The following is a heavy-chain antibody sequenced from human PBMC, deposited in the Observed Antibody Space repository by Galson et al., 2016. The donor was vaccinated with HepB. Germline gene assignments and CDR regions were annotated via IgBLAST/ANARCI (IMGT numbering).Heavy chain of an antibody. V-gene: IGHV1-46*01. CDR1: GYTFTSYY. CDR2: IIPSGGST. CDR3: ARESKHYYGSGSYYKYLGY. Sequence: SVRVSCKASGYTFTSYYLHWVRQAPGQGLEWMGIIIPSGGSTTYAQKFQGRVAMTRDTSTSTVYMELSSLRSEDTAVYYCARESKHYYGSGSYYKYLGYWGQGTLV. D-gene: IGHD3-10*01. J-gene: IGHJ4*02.